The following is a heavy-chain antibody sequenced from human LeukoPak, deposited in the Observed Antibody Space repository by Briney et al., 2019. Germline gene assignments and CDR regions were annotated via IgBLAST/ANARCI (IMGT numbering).Heavy chain of an antibody. J-gene: IGHJ4*02. D-gene: IGHD5-18*01. Sequence: GGSLSLSCAASGFTVSSNYMSWVRQAPGKGLEWVSVIYSGGSTYYADSVKGRFTISRDNSKNTLYLQMNSLRAEDTAVYYCASRRRGYPASDYWGQGTLVTVSS. CDR1: GFTVSSNY. CDR2: IYSGGST. V-gene: IGHV3-66*01. CDR3: ASRRRGYPASDY.